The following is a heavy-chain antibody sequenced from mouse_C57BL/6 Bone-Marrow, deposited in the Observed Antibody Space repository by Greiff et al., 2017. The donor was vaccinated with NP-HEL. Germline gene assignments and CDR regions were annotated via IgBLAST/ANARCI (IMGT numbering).Heavy chain of an antibody. V-gene: IGHV1-52*01. CDR1: GYTFTSYW. J-gene: IGHJ1*03. Sequence: QVQLQQPGAELVRPGSSVKLSCKASGYTFTSYWMHWVKQRPIQGLEWIGNIDPSDSETHYNQKFKDKATLTVDKSSSTAYMQLSSLTSEDSAVYYFARPYYYGSSPWYFDVWGTGTTVTVSS. CDR3: ARPYYYGSSPWYFDV. CDR2: IDPSDSET. D-gene: IGHD1-1*01.